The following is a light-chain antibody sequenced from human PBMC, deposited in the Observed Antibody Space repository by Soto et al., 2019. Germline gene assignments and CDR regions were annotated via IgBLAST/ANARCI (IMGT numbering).Light chain of an antibody. V-gene: IGKV3-20*01. CDR2: DAS. Sequence: EVVLTQSPGTLSLSPGERATLSCRASQSVSSSDLAWYQQKPGQAPRLLMYDASSRATGIPDRFSGSGSGTDFTLTISRLEPEDYAVYYCQQYGHSSWSFGQGTKVDIK. J-gene: IGKJ1*01. CDR3: QQYGHSSWS. CDR1: QSVSSSD.